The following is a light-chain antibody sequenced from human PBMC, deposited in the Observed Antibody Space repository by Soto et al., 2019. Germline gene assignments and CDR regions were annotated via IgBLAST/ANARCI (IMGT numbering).Light chain of an antibody. CDR1: QSVTYDQ. V-gene: IGKV3-20*01. Sequence: EIVLTQSPGTLSLSPGERATLSCRASQSVTYDQLAWYRQTPGQAPRLLIYGASSRAAGIPDRFSGSGSGTASIPIISRQEPEDFVAHYCPKYCDLPTIFGRGTK. CDR2: GAS. J-gene: IGKJ1*01. CDR3: PKYCDLPTI.